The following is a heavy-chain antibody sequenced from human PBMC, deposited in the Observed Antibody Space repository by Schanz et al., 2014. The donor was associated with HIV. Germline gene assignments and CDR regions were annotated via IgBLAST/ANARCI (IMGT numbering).Heavy chain of an antibody. J-gene: IGHJ4*02. Sequence: VQLVQSGGGLVQPGRSLRLSFAASGFIFRTHGMHWVRQAPGKGLEWVAVISYDGSNEYYGDSVKGRFTISRDDSKNTLILQMNSLRVEDTAVYYCGGHGGFSYWGQGTRVAVSP. CDR2: ISYDGSNE. CDR3: GGHGGFSY. D-gene: IGHD6-25*01. CDR1: GFIFRTHG. V-gene: IGHV3-30*03.